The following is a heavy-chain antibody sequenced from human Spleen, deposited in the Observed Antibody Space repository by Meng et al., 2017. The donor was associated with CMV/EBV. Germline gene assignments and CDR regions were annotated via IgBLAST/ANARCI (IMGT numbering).Heavy chain of an antibody. V-gene: IGHV1-2*02. CDR3: ARDGWRYGDSAFGY. Sequence: ASVKVSCKASGYTFTGYYMHWVRQAPGQGLEWMGWLNPNSGGTNYAQKFQGRVTMTRDTSISTGYMELSSLRSDDTAVYYCARDGWRYGDSAFGYWGQGTLVTVSS. CDR2: LNPNSGGT. J-gene: IGHJ4*02. CDR1: GYTFTGYY. D-gene: IGHD4-17*01.